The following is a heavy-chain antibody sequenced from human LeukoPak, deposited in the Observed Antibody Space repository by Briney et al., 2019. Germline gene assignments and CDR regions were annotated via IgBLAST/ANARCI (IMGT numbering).Heavy chain of an antibody. V-gene: IGHV3-9*01. J-gene: IGHJ4*02. D-gene: IGHD2-15*01. CDR1: GFTFDDYA. CDR2: ISWNSGSI. Sequence: GGSLRLSCAASGFTFDDYAMHWVRQAPGKGLEWVSGISWNSGSIGYADSVKGRFTISRDNAKNSLYLQMNSLRAEVTALYYCAKDSGGLYCSGGSCYYYDYWGQGTLVTVSS. CDR3: AKDSGGLYCSGGSCYYYDY.